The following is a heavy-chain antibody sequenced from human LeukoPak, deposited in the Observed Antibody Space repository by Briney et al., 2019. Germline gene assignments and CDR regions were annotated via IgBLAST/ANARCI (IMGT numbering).Heavy chain of an antibody. CDR1: GLTFSSYS. CDR2: ISSSSSTI. D-gene: IGHD6-19*01. CDR3: ANFPPSGWVSYYYYYIDL. J-gene: IGHJ6*03. V-gene: IGHV3-48*01. Sequence: GGSLRLSCAASGLTFSSYSMNWVRQAPGGGLEWGSYISSSSSTIYYADSVKGRFTISRDNAKNSPYLQMNSLRAEDTAVYYCANFPPSGWVSYYYYYIDLWGKGTTVTVSS.